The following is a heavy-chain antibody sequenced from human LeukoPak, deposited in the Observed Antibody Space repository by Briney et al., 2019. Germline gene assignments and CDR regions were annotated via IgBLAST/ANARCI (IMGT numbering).Heavy chain of an antibody. CDR3: AREPPPLGYCSSTSCYGAFDI. CDR2: ISAYNGNT. Sequence: ASVTVSCKASGYTFTSYGISWVRQAPGQGLEWMGWISAYNGNTNYAQKLQGRVTMTTDTSTSTAYMELRSLRSDDTAVYYCAREPPPLGYCSSTSCYGAFDIWGQGTMVTVSS. V-gene: IGHV1-18*01. J-gene: IGHJ3*02. CDR1: GYTFTSYG. D-gene: IGHD2-2*01.